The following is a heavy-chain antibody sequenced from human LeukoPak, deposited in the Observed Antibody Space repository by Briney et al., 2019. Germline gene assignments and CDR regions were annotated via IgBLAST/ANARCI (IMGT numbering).Heavy chain of an antibody. J-gene: IGHJ4*02. D-gene: IGHD6-19*01. CDR2: ISSSSNYI. V-gene: IGHV3-21*01. CDR1: GFTFSSYS. Sequence: PGGSRRLSCAASGFTFSSYSMNWVRQAPGKGLEWVSSISSSSNYIYYADSLKGRFTISRDNAKNSLYLQMNSLRAEDTAVYYCATGHGVAVRGYYFDYWGQGTLVTVSS. CDR3: ATGHGVAVRGYYFDY.